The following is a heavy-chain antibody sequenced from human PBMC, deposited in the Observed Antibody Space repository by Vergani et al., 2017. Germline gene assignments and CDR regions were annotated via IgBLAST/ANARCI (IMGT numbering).Heavy chain of an antibody. J-gene: IGHJ6*03. CDR2: FHHTGMT. V-gene: IGHV4-38-2*02. D-gene: IGHD3-16*02. Sequence: QVQLQESGPGLVKPSETLSLTCTVSNDSISRGYFWGWIRRPPGKGLEWIASFHHTGMTYNNPSLKSRVTISLDKSKNQFSLWVNSVTAADTAVYFCARASLRALVGYYYYMDVWGKGKTVVVSS. CDR1: NDSISRGYF. CDR3: ARASLRALVGYYYYMDV.